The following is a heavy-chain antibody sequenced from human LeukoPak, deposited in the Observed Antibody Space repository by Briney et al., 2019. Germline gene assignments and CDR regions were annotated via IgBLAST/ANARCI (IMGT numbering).Heavy chain of an antibody. CDR3: AGRLHLVTTGDSIDY. Sequence: GGSLRLSCAASGFTFSSYEMNWVRQAPGKGLEWVSYISFSGTTTHYADSVKGRFTISRDNAKDSLYLQMDSLRAEDTAVYYCAGRLHLVTTGDSIDYWGQGTLVTVSS. D-gene: IGHD3-16*01. CDR1: GFTFSSYE. V-gene: IGHV3-48*03. CDR2: ISFSGTTT. J-gene: IGHJ4*02.